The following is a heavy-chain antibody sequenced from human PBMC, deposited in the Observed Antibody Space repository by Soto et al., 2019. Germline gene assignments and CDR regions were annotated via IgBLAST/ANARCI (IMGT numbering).Heavy chain of an antibody. Sequence: GGSLRLSCAASDFTLTNAWMNWVRQAPGKGLEWVGRIKTKAEGGATDYAAPLKGRFTISRDDSRNTLFLQMNSLKTEDTAVYYCTTGSVEGVWGQGATVTVSS. CDR1: DFTLTNAW. V-gene: IGHV3-15*07. CDR3: TTGSVEGV. D-gene: IGHD2-15*01. CDR2: IKTKAEGGAT. J-gene: IGHJ6*02.